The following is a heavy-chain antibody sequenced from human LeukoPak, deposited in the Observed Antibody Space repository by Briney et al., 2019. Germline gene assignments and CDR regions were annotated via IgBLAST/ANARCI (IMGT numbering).Heavy chain of an antibody. CDR2: IYYSGCT. V-gene: IGHV4-59*01. J-gene: IGHJ4*02. D-gene: IGHD3-22*01. CDR1: GGSISSYY. CDR3: ARWDSSGSLDY. Sequence: SETLSLTCTVSGGSISSYYWSWIRQPPGKGLEWIGYIYYSGCTNYNPSLKSRVTISVDTSKNQFSLKLSSVTAADTAVYYCARWDSSGSLDYWGQGTLVTVSS.